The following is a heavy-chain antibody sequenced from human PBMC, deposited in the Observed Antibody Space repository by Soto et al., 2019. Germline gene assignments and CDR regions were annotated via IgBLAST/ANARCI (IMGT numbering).Heavy chain of an antibody. J-gene: IGHJ4*02. V-gene: IGHV5-51*01. CDR2: IFPDDSDT. CDR1: GFTFTDYW. D-gene: IGHD3-9*01. Sequence: HGESLKISCKASGFTFTDYWIGWLRQMPGKGLEWMGIIFPDDSDTKYSPSFQGQVIISADRSITTAYLQMSSLKASDTAIYYCAKLPPRAQGLARYYFDYWGQGTPVTVSS. CDR3: AKLPPRAQGLARYYFDY.